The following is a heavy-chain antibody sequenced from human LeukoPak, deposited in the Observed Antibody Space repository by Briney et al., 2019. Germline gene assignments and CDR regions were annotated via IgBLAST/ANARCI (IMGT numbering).Heavy chain of an antibody. J-gene: IGHJ4*02. CDR3: SY. CDR2: ISYDGSNK. D-gene: IGHD6-6*01. CDR1: GFTFSSYG. V-gene: IGHV3-30*03. Sequence: GGSLRLSCAASGFTFSSYGMHWVRQAPGKGLEWVAVISYDGSNKYYADSVKGRFTISRDNSKNTLYLQMNNLRAEDTAVYDSSYWGQGTLVTVSS.